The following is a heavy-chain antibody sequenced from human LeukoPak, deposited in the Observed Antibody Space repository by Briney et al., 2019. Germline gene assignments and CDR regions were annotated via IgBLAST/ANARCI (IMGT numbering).Heavy chain of an antibody. D-gene: IGHD6-19*01. Sequence: GGSLILSWSASGFTFSSYAMSWVRQAPGKGLEWVSAITDSGDDTYHADSVKGRFTISRDNSKNTLFLQMNTLRAEDTAVYYCAKGSSSGRPYFFDYWGQGTLVTVSS. CDR1: GFTFSSYA. J-gene: IGHJ4*02. V-gene: IGHV3-23*01. CDR3: AKGSSSGRPYFFDY. CDR2: ITDSGDDT.